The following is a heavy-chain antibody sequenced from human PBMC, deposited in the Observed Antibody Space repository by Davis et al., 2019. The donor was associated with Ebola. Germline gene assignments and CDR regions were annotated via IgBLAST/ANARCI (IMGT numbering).Heavy chain of an antibody. V-gene: IGHV4-61*01. CDR3: ARGSNYDFWSGLGYYYYGMDV. D-gene: IGHD3-3*01. J-gene: IGHJ6*02. Sequence: SETLSLTCTVSGGSVSSGSYYWSWIRQPPGKGLEWIGYIYYSGSTNYNPSLKSRVTISVDTSKNQFSLKLSSVTAADTAVYYCARGSNYDFWSGLGYYYYGMDVWGQGTTVTVSS. CDR1: GGSVSSGSYY. CDR2: IYYSGST.